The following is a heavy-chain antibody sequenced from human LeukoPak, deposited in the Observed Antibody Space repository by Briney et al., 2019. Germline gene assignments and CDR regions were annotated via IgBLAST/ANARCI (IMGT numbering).Heavy chain of an antibody. V-gene: IGHV4-59*08. CDR3: ARNSYGIDY. CDR2: IYYSGST. D-gene: IGHD5-18*01. CDR1: GGSIGSYY. Sequence: SETLSLTCTVSGGSIGSYYWSWIRQPPGKGLEWIGYIYYSGSTNYNPSLKSRVTISVDTSKNQFSLKLSSVTAADTAVYYCARNSYGIDYWGQGTLVTVSS. J-gene: IGHJ4*02.